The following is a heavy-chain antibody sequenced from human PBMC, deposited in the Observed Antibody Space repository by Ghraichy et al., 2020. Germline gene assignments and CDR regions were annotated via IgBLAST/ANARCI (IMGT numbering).Heavy chain of an antibody. V-gene: IGHV4-59*08. J-gene: IGHJ5*02. CDR1: GDSISRYF. Sequence: SETLSLTCAVSGDSISRYFWSWIRQPPGKELEWIGYIYSSGATNYNPSLNSRVSISVDTSKNQFSLSLGSVTAADTAVYYCARHGSRSSQYNWFAPWGPGTLVTVSS. D-gene: IGHD1-26*01. CDR2: IYSSGAT. CDR3: ARHGSRSSQYNWFAP.